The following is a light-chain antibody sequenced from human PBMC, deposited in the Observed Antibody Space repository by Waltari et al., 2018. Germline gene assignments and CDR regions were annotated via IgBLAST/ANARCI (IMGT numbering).Light chain of an antibody. CDR3: QAWDSSVV. J-gene: IGLJ2*01. CDR1: KLGDKY. Sequence: SYELTQPPSVSVSPGQTASITCSAEKLGDKYACWYQQKPGQSPVLVIYQDSKRPSGIPERFSGSNSGNTATLTISGTQAMDEADYYCQAWDSSVVFGGGTKLTVL. CDR2: QDS. V-gene: IGLV3-1*01.